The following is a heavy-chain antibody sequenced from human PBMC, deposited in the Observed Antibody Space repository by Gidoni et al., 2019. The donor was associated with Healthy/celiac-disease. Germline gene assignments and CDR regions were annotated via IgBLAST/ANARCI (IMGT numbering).Heavy chain of an antibody. Sequence: QVPLVQSGAEVKKPGASVKVSCKASGSHFTGSYMHWVLQAHGQGLAWMVMINPNIGGTNCAKKFKGRVTMSREASIRTSYMELSSLRSDDTAVDYCARGPNYVTNGLCFLAKFDIWGQGTMVTVSS. V-gene: IGHV1-2*02. CDR1: GSHFTGSY. D-gene: IGHD2-8*01. CDR2: INPNIGGT. CDR3: ARGPNYVTNGLCFLAKFDI. J-gene: IGHJ3*02.